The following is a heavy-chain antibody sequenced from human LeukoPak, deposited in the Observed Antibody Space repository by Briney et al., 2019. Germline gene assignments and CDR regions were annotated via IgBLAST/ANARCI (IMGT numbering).Heavy chain of an antibody. J-gene: IGHJ4*02. CDR1: GFTFNNYA. D-gene: IGHD4-17*01. Sequence: PGGSLRLSCSGTGFTFNNYAMHWVRQAPGKRLEHVSGISSNGGTTYYADSVKGRFTISRDNSKNTLYLQMNSVRAEDTAVYYCVRRGMTTVTLFDYWGQGILVTVSP. CDR3: VRRGMTTVTLFDY. V-gene: IGHV3-64D*06. CDR2: ISSNGGTT.